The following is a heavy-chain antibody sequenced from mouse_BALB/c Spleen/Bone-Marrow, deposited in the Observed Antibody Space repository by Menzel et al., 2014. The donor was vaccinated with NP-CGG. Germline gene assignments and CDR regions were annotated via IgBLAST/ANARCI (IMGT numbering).Heavy chain of an antibody. V-gene: IGHV1-82*01. Sequence: QVQLQQSGPELVKPGASVKISCKASGYAFSSSWMNWVKQRPGQGHEWIGRIYPGDGDTNYNGKFKGKATLTADKSSSTAYMQLSSLTSVDSAVYFCVRGGNYRFDYWGQGTTLTVSP. CDR1: GYAFSSSW. D-gene: IGHD2-1*01. J-gene: IGHJ2*01. CDR2: IYPGDGDT. CDR3: VRGGNYRFDY.